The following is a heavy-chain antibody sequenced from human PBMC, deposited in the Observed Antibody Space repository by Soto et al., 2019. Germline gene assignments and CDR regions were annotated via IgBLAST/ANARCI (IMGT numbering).Heavy chain of an antibody. CDR2: IYYSGSP. Sequence: SETLSLTCTVSGGSISSYYWSWIRQSPGKGLEWIGYIYYSGSPYNNPSLNSRVTISIDTSKNQFSLKLTSVTAADTAVYYCARGSTTEKVDSWGQGTLVTVSS. J-gene: IGHJ4*02. CDR1: GGSISSYY. D-gene: IGHD4-17*01. CDR3: ARGSTTEKVDS. V-gene: IGHV4-59*08.